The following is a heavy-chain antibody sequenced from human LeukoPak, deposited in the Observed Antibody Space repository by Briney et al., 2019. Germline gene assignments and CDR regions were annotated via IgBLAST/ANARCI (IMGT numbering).Heavy chain of an antibody. Sequence: SETLSLTCTVSGGSISSYYWSWIRQPAGKGLEWIGRIYTSGSTNYNPSLKSRVTMSVDTSKNQFSLKLSPVTAADTAVYYCARIHYDFWSGHSNRDAFDIWGQGTMVTVSS. J-gene: IGHJ3*02. CDR3: ARIHYDFWSGHSNRDAFDI. CDR2: IYTSGST. V-gene: IGHV4-4*07. CDR1: GGSISSYY. D-gene: IGHD3-3*01.